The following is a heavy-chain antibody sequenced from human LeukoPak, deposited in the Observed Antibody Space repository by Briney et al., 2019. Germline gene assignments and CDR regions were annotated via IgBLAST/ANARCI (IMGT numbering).Heavy chain of an antibody. Sequence: GGSLRLSCAASGLTFSSYAMMWLRQAPGKGLKWVSAIIGNGGWALYADSVKGRFTISRDNSKNTLYLQMSSLRAEDTAVYYCAKDPNGDYIGAFDFWGQGTMVTVSS. CDR3: AKDPNGDYIGAFDF. V-gene: IGHV3-23*01. CDR2: IIGNGGWA. CDR1: GLTFSSYA. D-gene: IGHD4-17*01. J-gene: IGHJ3*01.